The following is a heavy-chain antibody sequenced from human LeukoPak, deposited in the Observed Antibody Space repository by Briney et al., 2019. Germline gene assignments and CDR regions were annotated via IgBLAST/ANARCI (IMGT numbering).Heavy chain of an antibody. D-gene: IGHD2-2*01. CDR3: ARGKDIVVVPAAIGSPDYYYYYMDV. J-gene: IGHJ6*03. V-gene: IGHV1-2*04. Sequence: ASVKVSCKASGYTFTGYYMHWVRQAPGQGLEWMGWINPNSGGTNYAQKFQGWVTMTRDTSISTAYMELSRLRSDDTAVYYCARGKDIVVVPAAIGSPDYYYYYMDVWGKGTTVTVSS. CDR2: INPNSGGT. CDR1: GYTFTGYY.